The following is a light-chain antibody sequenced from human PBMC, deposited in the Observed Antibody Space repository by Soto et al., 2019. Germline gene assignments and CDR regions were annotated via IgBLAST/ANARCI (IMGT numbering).Light chain of an antibody. J-gene: IGLJ3*02. CDR1: SEYSSYA. CDR2: LNSNGSY. CDR3: QSWGTGIRV. Sequence: QLVLTQSPSASASLGASVKLTCTLGSEYSSYAIAWHQQQPEKGPRYLMRLNSNGSYSKGDGIPDRFSGSSSGAERYLTISSLQSEDEADYYCQSWGTGIRVFGGGTKLTVL. V-gene: IGLV4-69*01.